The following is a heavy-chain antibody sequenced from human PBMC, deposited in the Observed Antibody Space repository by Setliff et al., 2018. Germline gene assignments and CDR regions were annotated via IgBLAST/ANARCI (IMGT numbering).Heavy chain of an antibody. Sequence: SVKVSCKASGGAFSNYGITWVRQAPGQGLEWMGGIIPIFGTTTYAQKFLGRVTITTDESSSTGHMELSSLRSEDTAVYFCARESVVVVTTTNYYYYIDVWGEGTTVTVSS. CDR3: ARESVVVVTTTNYYYYIDV. CDR1: GGAFSNYG. CDR2: IIPIFGTT. D-gene: IGHD2-21*02. V-gene: IGHV1-69*05. J-gene: IGHJ6*03.